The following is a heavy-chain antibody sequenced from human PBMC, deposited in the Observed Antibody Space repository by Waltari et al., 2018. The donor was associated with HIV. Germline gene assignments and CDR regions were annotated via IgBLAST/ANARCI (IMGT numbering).Heavy chain of an antibody. CDR2: IYHSGST. J-gene: IGHJ4*02. V-gene: IGHV4-38-2*02. CDR1: GYYISSGYY. D-gene: IGHD2-21*02. CDR3: ASPGGVVTAIREYFDY. Sequence: QVQLQESGPGLVKPSETLSLTCTVSGYYISSGYYGGWTRPPPGKGLEWIGSIYHSGSTSYNPSLKSRVTISVDTSKNQFSLKLSSVTAADTAVYYCASPGGVVTAIREYFDYWGQGTLVTVSS.